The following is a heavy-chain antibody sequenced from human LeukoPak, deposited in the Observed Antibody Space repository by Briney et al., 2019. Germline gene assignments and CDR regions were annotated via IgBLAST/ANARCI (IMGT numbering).Heavy chain of an antibody. Sequence: GGSLRLSCAASGFTFSKYWMLWVRQAPGKGLESVSRINTDGTVTTYADSVKGRFTISRDNSNNTLFLEMNSLRAEDTAVYFCARRDGRFFDYWGQGTLVTVSS. D-gene: IGHD5-24*01. CDR3: ARRDGRFFDY. J-gene: IGHJ4*02. CDR1: GFTFSKYW. V-gene: IGHV3-74*01. CDR2: INTDGTVT.